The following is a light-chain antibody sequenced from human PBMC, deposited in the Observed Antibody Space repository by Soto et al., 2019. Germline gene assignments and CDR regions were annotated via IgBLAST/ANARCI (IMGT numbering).Light chain of an antibody. V-gene: IGKV3-20*01. CDR1: QSVSSSY. J-gene: IGKJ1*01. CDR2: GAS. Sequence: ENVLTQSPGTLSLSPGDRATLSCRASQSVSSSYLAWYQQKPGQAPRLLIYGASSRATGIPDRFSGGGSGTDFTLTISRLEPEDFAVYFCQQYGGSPKTFGQGTKVDIK. CDR3: QQYGGSPKT.